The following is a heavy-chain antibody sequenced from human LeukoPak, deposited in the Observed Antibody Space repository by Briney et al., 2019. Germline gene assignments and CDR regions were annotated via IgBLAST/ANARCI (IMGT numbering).Heavy chain of an antibody. CDR1: GFTFSSYA. D-gene: IGHD2-15*01. J-gene: IGHJ6*03. CDR2: IGGSGGST. Sequence: GGSLRLSCAASGFTFSSYAMSWVRQAPGKGLEWVSAIGGSGGSTYYADSVKGRFTISRDNSKNTLYLQMNSLRAEDTAIYYCAKNGDRGAYCTGGTCYPYFYYYMDVWGKGTTVTI. CDR3: AKNGDRGAYCTGGTCYPYFYYYMDV. V-gene: IGHV3-23*01.